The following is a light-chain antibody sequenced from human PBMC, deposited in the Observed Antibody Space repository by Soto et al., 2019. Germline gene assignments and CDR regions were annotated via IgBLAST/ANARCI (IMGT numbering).Light chain of an antibody. J-gene: IGKJ1*01. CDR3: QHYNSYGT. CDR1: QSINNL. V-gene: IGKV1-5*01. Sequence: DLHLTETPATLYVSVWDIGTITFRASQSINNLLAWYQQKPGKAPKFLIYDVPTLESGVPSRFSGSGSGTEFTLTMSSLQPDEFATYYCQHYNSYGTFGQGTKVEFK. CDR2: DVP.